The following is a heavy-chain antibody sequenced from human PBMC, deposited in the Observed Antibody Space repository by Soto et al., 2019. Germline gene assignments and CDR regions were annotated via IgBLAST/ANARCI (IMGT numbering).Heavy chain of an antibody. CDR3: ARERRDYRLED. CDR1: GGTFSSYT. CDR2: IIPILGIA. D-gene: IGHD1-1*01. V-gene: IGHV1-69*08. J-gene: IGHJ1*01. Sequence: QVQLVQSGAAVKKPGSSVKVSCKASGGTFSSYTISWVRQAPGQGLEWMGRIIPILGIANYAQKFQGRVTITADKSTSTADMELSSLSSEDTAVYYGARERRDYRLEDWGQGTLVTFSS.